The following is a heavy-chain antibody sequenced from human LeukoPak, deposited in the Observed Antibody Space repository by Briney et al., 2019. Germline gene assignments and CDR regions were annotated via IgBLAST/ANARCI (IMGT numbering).Heavy chain of an antibody. D-gene: IGHD1-26*01. CDR2: ISSGSYI. CDR1: GFTFSSYS. V-gene: IGHV3-21*01. J-gene: IGHJ4*02. Sequence: GGSLRLSCAASGFTFSSYSMTWVRQAPGKGLEWVSSISSGSYIYYADSVKGRFTISRDNAKNSLYLQMNSLRAADTAVYYCASGCYSGSYNHQFDYWGQGTLVTVSS. CDR3: ASGCYSGSYNHQFDY.